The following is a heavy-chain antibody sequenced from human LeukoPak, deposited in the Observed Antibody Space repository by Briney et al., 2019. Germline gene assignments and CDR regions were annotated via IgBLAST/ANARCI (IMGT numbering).Heavy chain of an antibody. CDR2: IYTSGST. Sequence: SQTLSLTCTVSGGSISSGSYYWSWIRQPAGKGLEWIGRIYTSGSTNYNPSLKSRVTISVDTSKNQFSLELSSVTAADTAVYYCARGGAVVAVYFDYWGQGTLVTVSS. CDR3: ARGGAVVAVYFDY. J-gene: IGHJ4*02. D-gene: IGHD2-15*01. CDR1: GGSISSGSYY. V-gene: IGHV4-61*02.